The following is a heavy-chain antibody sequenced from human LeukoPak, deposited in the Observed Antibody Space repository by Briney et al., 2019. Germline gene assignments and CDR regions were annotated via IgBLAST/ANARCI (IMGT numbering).Heavy chain of an antibody. CDR2: IYPGDSDT. CDR1: GYSFTSYW. Sequence: GESLKISCKGSGYSFTSYWIGWVRQMPGKGLEWMGIIYPGDSDTRYSPSFQGQVTISADKSISTAYLQWSSLKASDTAMYYCATQSGSWGGYSPGDYWGQGTLVTVSS. CDR3: ATQSGSWGGYSPGDY. J-gene: IGHJ4*02. D-gene: IGHD2-15*01. V-gene: IGHV5-51*01.